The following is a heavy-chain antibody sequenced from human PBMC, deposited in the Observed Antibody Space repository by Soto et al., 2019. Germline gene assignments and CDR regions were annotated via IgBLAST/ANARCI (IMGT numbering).Heavy chain of an antibody. CDR2: IIHILGTA. J-gene: IGHJ6*02. CDR3: ARNTYYYDSSRTLQSYYYGMEV. CDR1: GVTSSGYA. V-gene: IGHV1-69*06. D-gene: IGHD3-22*01. Sequence: SMKVSGDAYGVTSSGYAISWRRESPGPGLEWLGGIIHILGTANYAQKIQCRVTITADKSTSTAYMELSSLTSEDTAVYYCARNTYYYDSSRTLQSYYYGMEVWGQGSTGTVSS.